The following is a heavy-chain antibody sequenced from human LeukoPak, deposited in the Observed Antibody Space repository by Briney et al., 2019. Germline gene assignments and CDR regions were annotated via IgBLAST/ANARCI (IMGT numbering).Heavy chain of an antibody. CDR1: GGTFSSYA. Sequence: GASVKVSCKASGGTFSSYAISWVRQAPGQGLEWMGGIIPIFGTANYAQKFQGRVTITADKSTSTAYMELRSLRSDDTAVYYCARATWELRYFDWLLSHYYYYYMDVWGKGTTVTVSS. D-gene: IGHD3-9*01. V-gene: IGHV1-69*06. CDR2: IIPIFGTA. CDR3: ARATWELRYFDWLLSHYYYYYMDV. J-gene: IGHJ6*03.